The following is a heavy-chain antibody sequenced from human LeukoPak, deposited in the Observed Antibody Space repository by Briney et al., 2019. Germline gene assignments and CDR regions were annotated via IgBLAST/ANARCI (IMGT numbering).Heavy chain of an antibody. V-gene: IGHV1-2*02. CDR2: INPNSGGT. Sequence: GASVKVSCKASGYTFTGYYMHWVRQAPGQGLEWMGWINPNSGGTNYAQKFQGRVTMTRDTSISTAYMELSRLRYDDTAVYYCARGRRYCAGDCNPRYGFDIWGQGTMVTVSS. CDR1: GYTFTGYY. J-gene: IGHJ3*02. CDR3: ARGRRYCAGDCNPRYGFDI. D-gene: IGHD2-21*01.